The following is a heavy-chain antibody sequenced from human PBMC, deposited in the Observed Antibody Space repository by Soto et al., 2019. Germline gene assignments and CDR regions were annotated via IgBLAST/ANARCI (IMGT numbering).Heavy chain of an antibody. CDR1: GYTFTSYG. CDR3: ARDSRRVMYSSSPSALDI. D-gene: IGHD6-6*01. CDR2: ISAYNGNT. Sequence: GASVKVSCKASGYTFTSYGISWVRQAPGQGLEWMGWISAYNGNTNYAQKLQGRVTMTTDTSTSTAYMELRSLRSDDTAVYYCARDSRRVMYSSSPSALDIWGQGTMVTVSS. V-gene: IGHV1-18*01. J-gene: IGHJ3*02.